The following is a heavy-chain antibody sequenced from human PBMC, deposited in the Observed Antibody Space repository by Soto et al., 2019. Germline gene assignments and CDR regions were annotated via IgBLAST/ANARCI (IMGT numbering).Heavy chain of an antibody. V-gene: IGHV1-58*01. CDR1: GFTLNNSA. CDR3: AAYYYDTAAFDL. D-gene: IGHD3-22*01. J-gene: IGHJ3*01. Sequence: QMQLVQSGPEVKKPGTSVKVSCKASGFTLNNSAVQWVRQARGQRLEWIGWIVVGSDNTNYAQKFQERVSFTRDMSTSTTYIELSSLRSEDTAIYYCAAYYYDTAAFDLWGQGTMVTVSS. CDR2: IVVGSDNT.